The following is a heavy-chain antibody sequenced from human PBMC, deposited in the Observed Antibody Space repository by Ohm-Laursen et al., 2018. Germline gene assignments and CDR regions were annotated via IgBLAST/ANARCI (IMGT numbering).Heavy chain of an antibody. Sequence: SLRLSCAASGFTFSSYAMSWVRQAPGKGLEWVSAISGSGGSTYYADSVKGRFTISRDNSKNTLYLQVSSLEAEDTAVYYCAKGERGHCSSTTCSGRLVSDYWGQGTLVTVSS. J-gene: IGHJ4*02. CDR2: ISGSGGST. V-gene: IGHV3-23*01. CDR3: AKGERGHCSSTTCSGRLVSDY. CDR1: GFTFSSYA. D-gene: IGHD2-2*01.